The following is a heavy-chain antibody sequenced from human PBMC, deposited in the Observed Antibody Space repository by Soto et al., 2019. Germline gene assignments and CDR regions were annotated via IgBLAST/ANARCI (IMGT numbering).Heavy chain of an antibody. D-gene: IGHD2-15*01. Sequence: EVQLVESGGGLVKPGESLRHSCAASGLTFSSYSMNWVRQAPGKGLEWVSSISSSTSYIYYADSVKGRFSISRDNAENSVYLQMNRLRAEDTAVYYCARDWGYCSGGRCYHDAFAMWGQGTVVTVSS. CDR2: ISSSTSYI. CDR1: GLTFSSYS. V-gene: IGHV3-21*01. J-gene: IGHJ3*02. CDR3: ARDWGYCSGGRCYHDAFAM.